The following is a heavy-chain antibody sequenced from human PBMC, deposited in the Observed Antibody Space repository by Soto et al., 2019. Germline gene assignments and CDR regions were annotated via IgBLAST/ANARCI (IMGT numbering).Heavy chain of an antibody. Sequence: SETLSLTCTVSGGSISGYYWSWIRQPPGKGLEWIGYIYYSGSTNYNPSLKSRVTISVDTSKNQFSLKLSSVTAADTAVYYCARHTPAISISDHWGQGTLVTVSS. CDR2: IYYSGST. CDR3: ARHTPAISISDH. CDR1: GGSISGYY. V-gene: IGHV4-59*01. J-gene: IGHJ4*02. D-gene: IGHD2-15*01.